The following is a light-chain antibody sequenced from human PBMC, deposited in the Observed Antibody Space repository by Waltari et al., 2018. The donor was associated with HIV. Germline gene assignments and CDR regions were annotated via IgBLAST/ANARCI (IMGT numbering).Light chain of an antibody. CDR1: SSNVGRNS. Sequence: QSVLTQPPSASGTPGQRVTISCSGSSSNVGRNSVSWYRQFPGTAPKLLIYKINQRPSGVPDRFSGSKSGTSASLAISGLQSDDESVYYCAAWDDSLNGPLFGGGTQLTVL. CDR2: KIN. CDR3: AAWDDSLNGPL. V-gene: IGLV1-44*01. J-gene: IGLJ2*01.